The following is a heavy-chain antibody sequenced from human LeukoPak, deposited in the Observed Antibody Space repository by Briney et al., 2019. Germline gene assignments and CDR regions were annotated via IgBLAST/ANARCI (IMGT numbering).Heavy chain of an antibody. V-gene: IGHV1-46*01. D-gene: IGHD2-15*01. CDR2: INPSSGST. CDR1: GYSLTTCY. Sequence: ASVKVSCKASGYSLTTCYIHWVRQAPGQGLEWIGIINPSSGSTSYAQKFQGRVTMTRDTSTSTVYMELSSLRSEDTAVYYCASRASCSGGSCYMFDYWGQGTLVTVSS. J-gene: IGHJ4*02. CDR3: ASRASCSGGSCYMFDY.